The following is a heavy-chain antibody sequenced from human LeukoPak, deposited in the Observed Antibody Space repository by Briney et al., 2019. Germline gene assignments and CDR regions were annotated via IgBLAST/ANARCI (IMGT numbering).Heavy chain of an antibody. CDR1: GFTFSDYA. D-gene: IGHD4-17*01. CDR3: VKRGRTSDYAYDY. J-gene: IGHJ4*02. CDR2: ISSSGDYT. Sequence: GGSLRLSCAASGFTFSDYAMHWVRQDPGRGLQFVSAISSSGDYTSYSDSVKGRFTISRDNSKNTLHLQMSSLRPEDTAVYFCVKRGRTSDYAYDYWGQGSLVTVSS. V-gene: IGHV3-64D*06.